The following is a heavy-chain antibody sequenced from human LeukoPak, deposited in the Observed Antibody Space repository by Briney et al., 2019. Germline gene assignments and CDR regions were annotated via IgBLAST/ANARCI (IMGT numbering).Heavy chain of an antibody. CDR1: GFTFSSYG. Sequence: GXXLRLSCAASGFTFSSYGMHWVRQAPGKGLEWVAFIRYDGSNKYYADSVKGRFTISRDNSKNTLYLQMNSLRAEDTAVYYCAKDARITIFGVVTPDYWGQGTLVTVSS. CDR3: AKDARITIFGVVTPDY. J-gene: IGHJ4*02. D-gene: IGHD3-3*01. CDR2: IRYDGSNK. V-gene: IGHV3-30*02.